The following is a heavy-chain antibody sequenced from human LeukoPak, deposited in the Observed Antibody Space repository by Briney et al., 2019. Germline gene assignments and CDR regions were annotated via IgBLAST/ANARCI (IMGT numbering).Heavy chain of an antibody. V-gene: IGHV3-23*01. Sequence: GGSLRLSCAASGFTFSAYAMSSVRQAPGKGLDWVSGICASGGTTHYADSLKGRFTLSRDNSKNTLYLQMNSLRGEDTAVYYCAKDKAPGSWHTPSDYWGQGTLVTVSS. D-gene: IGHD6-13*01. CDR2: ICASGGTT. CDR3: AKDKAPGSWHTPSDY. J-gene: IGHJ4*02. CDR1: GFTFSAYA.